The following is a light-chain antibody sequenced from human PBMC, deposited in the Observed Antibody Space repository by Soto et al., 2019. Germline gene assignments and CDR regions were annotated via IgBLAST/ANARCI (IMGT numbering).Light chain of an antibody. CDR1: QSVLYSSNNKNY. CDR2: WAS. V-gene: IGKV4-1*01. Sequence: DIVMTQSPDSLAVSLGERATINCKSSQSVLYSSNNKNYLAWYQQKPGQPPKLLIYWASTRESGVPERFSSSGSGTDFSLTISSLQAEDVAVYYCQQYYSTPQTFGQRTKLEIK. CDR3: QQYYSTPQT. J-gene: IGKJ2*01.